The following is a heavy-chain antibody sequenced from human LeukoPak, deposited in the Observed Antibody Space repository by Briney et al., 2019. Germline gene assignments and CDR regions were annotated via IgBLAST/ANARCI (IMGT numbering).Heavy chain of an antibody. V-gene: IGHV1-2*02. Sequence: ASVKVSCKASGYTFTGYYMHWVRQAPGQGLAWMGWINPNSGGTNYAQKFQGRVTMTRDASISTAYMELSRLTSDDTAVYYCARVSHYYDSSGWNYWGQGTLVTVSS. D-gene: IGHD3-22*01. CDR2: INPNSGGT. CDR1: GYTFTGYY. J-gene: IGHJ4*02. CDR3: ARVSHYYDSSGWNY.